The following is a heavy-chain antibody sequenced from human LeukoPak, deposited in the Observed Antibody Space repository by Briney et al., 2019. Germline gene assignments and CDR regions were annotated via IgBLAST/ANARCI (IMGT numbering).Heavy chain of an antibody. CDR2: IRSKAYGGTT. CDR1: GFTFGDYA. V-gene: IGHV3-49*04. J-gene: IGHJ4*02. CDR3: TGAPAPH. Sequence: GGSLRLSCTASGFTFGDYAMSWVRQAPGKGLEWVGFIRSKAYGGTTEYAASVKGRFTISRDDSKSIAYVQMNSLKTEDTAVYYCTGAPAPHWGQGTLVTVSS.